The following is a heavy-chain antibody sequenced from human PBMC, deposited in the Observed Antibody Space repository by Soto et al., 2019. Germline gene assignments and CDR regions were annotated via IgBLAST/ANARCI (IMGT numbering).Heavy chain of an antibody. CDR3: ARDRIAEAGPFDY. CDR1: GYTLTELS. CDR2: FDPGEGET. Sequence: ASVKVSCKVSGYTLTELSMHWVRQAPGKGLEWMGGFDPGEGETIYAQKFQGRVTMTEDTSTDTAYMELTSLRSDDTAVYYCARDRIAEAGPFDYWGQGTLVTVSS. J-gene: IGHJ4*02. V-gene: IGHV1-24*01. D-gene: IGHD6-19*01.